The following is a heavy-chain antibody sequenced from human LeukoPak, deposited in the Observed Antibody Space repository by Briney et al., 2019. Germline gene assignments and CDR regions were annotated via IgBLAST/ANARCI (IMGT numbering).Heavy chain of an antibody. CDR3: ATSSRADGYDLYYFDY. J-gene: IGHJ4*02. CDR2: ISAYNGNT. D-gene: IGHD3-22*01. Sequence: ASVKVSFKASGYTFTGNYMHWVRQAPGQGLEWMGWISAYNGNTNYAQKLQGRVTMTTDTSTSTAYMELRSLRSDDTAVYYCATSSRADGYDLYYFDYWGQGTLVTVSS. CDR1: GYTFTGNY. V-gene: IGHV1-18*04.